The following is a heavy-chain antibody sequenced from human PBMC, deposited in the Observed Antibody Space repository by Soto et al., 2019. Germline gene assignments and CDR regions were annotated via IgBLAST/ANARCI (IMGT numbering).Heavy chain of an antibody. D-gene: IGHD6-19*01. Sequence: QVQLQQWGAGLLKPSETLSLTCAVYGESFSGYYWSWIRQTPGKGLEWIGEIDHSGGTNYDPSLKSRVTISAETSKNQFSLNLNSVTAADTALYYCARVRVAMAGSGLDFWGQGTLVTVSS. CDR2: IDHSGGT. CDR1: GESFSGYY. V-gene: IGHV4-34*02. CDR3: ARVRVAMAGSGLDF. J-gene: IGHJ4*02.